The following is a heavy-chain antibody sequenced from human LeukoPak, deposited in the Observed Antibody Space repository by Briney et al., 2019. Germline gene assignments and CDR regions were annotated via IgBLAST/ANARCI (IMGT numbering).Heavy chain of an antibody. V-gene: IGHV3-23*01. J-gene: IGHJ4*02. CDR3: AIMHPYYDGSGYWVQ. D-gene: IGHD3-22*01. CDR1: GFTFSSYA. Sequence: GGSLRLSCAASGFTFSSYAMSWVRQAPGKGLEWVSGISTSSASTSNADSVKGRFTISRDNPRNTLYMQMNSLRAEDTALYYCAIMHPYYDGSGYWVQWGQGTLVTVSS. CDR2: ISTSSAST.